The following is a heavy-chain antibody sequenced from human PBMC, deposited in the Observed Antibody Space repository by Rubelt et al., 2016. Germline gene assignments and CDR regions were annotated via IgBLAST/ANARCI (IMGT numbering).Heavy chain of an antibody. V-gene: IGHV4-39*01. J-gene: IGHJ4*02. D-gene: IGHD3-3*01. CDR3: ARGRFLEWLPPDY. CDR1: GGSISSSSYY. CDR2: IYYSGST. Sequence: QLQLQESGPGLVKPSETLSLTCTVSGGSISSSSYYWGWIRQPPGKGLEWIGSIYYSGSTYYNPSLKRRGTISVDTSRNQFSLKLSSVTAADTAVYYCARGRFLEWLPPDYWGQGTLVTVSS.